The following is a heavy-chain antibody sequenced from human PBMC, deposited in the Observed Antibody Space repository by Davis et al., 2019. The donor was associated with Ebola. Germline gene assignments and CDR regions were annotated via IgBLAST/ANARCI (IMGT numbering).Heavy chain of an antibody. D-gene: IGHD6-13*01. Sequence: GGSLRLSCAASGFTFSSYAMSWVRQAPGKGLEWVSSISSSSSYIYYADSVKGRFTISRDNAKNSLYLQMNSLRAEDTAVYYCARDPAALRFYYFDYWGQGTLVTVSS. J-gene: IGHJ4*02. CDR2: ISSSSSYI. CDR1: GFTFSSYA. CDR3: ARDPAALRFYYFDY. V-gene: IGHV3-21*01.